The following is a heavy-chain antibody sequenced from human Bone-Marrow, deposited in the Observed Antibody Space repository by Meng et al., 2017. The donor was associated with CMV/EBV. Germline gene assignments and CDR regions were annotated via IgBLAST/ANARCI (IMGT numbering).Heavy chain of an antibody. V-gene: IGHV4-34*01. D-gene: IGHD3-10*01. CDR1: GVSFSGYY. CDR2: INHSGRT. CDR3: ARGELAGIFDY. Sequence: LPWPFYGVSFSGYYWSWIRQPPGKGLEWIGEINHSGRTNYNPSLKSRVTISVDTSTNQFSLKLSSVTAADTAVYYCARGELAGIFDYWGQGTLVTVSS. J-gene: IGHJ4*02.